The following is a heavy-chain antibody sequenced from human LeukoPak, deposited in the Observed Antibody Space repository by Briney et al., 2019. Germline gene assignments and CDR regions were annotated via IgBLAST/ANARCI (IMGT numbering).Heavy chain of an antibody. CDR3: ARHRGDWELDY. D-gene: IGHD2-21*02. CDR1: DGSISSGNYY. CDR2: IYTSGST. V-gene: IGHV4-61*02. Sequence: SQTLSLTCTVSDGSISSGNYYWSWIRQPAGKGLEWIGRIYTSGSTNYNPSLRSRVTISVDTSKNQFSLKLSSVTATDTAVYYCARHRGDWELDYWGQGTLVTVSS. J-gene: IGHJ4*02.